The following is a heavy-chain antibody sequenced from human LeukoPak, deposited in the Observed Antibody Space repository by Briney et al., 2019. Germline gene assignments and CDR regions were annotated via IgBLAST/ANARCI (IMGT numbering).Heavy chain of an antibody. CDR2: ISTRGGTT. Sequence: GGSLRLSCVASGFTFSDYAMSWVRQAPGKGLEWVSSISTRGGTTNYADSVKGRFAISRDNSRNTLDLQMNSLRAEDSALYYCAKRKDNRWHVTFDYWGQGTLVTVSS. V-gene: IGHV3-23*01. D-gene: IGHD1-1*01. J-gene: IGHJ4*02. CDR1: GFTFSDYA. CDR3: AKRKDNRWHVTFDY.